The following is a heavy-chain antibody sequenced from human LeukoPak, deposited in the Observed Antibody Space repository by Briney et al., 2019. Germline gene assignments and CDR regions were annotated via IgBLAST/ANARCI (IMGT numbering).Heavy chain of an antibody. V-gene: IGHV4-31*03. CDR3: ARSTYYDSSGYPDY. J-gene: IGHJ4*02. Sequence: SETLSLTCTVSGGSISSGGYYWSWIRQHPGKGLEWIGYINYSGSTYYNPSLKSRVTISVDTSKNQFSLKLSSVTAADTAVYYCARSTYYDSSGYPDYWGQGTLVTVSS. CDR2: INYSGST. D-gene: IGHD3-22*01. CDR1: GGSISSGGYY.